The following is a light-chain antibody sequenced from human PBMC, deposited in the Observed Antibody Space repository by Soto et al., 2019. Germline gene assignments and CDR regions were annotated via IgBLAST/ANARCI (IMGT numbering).Light chain of an antibody. V-gene: IGLV1-40*01. J-gene: IGLJ1*01. CDR3: CSYAGSGTFV. CDR1: SSNIGAGYD. CDR2: GNI. Sequence: QSVLTQPPSVSGAPGQRVTISCTGSSSNIGAGYDVHWYQQRPGTAPKLLIFGNINRPSGVPDRFSGSKSGTSASLAITGLQAEDEGDYYCCSYAGSGTFVFGTGTKVTVL.